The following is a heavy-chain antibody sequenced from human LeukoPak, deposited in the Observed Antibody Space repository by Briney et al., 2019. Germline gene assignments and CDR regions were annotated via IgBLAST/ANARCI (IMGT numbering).Heavy chain of an antibody. V-gene: IGHV4-34*01. CDR3: ARGRPPVGYYFDY. Sequence: SETLSLTCAVYGGSFSGYYWSWIRQPPGKGLEWIGEINHSGSTNYNPSLKSRVTISVDTSKSQFSLKLSSVTAADTAVYYCARGRPPVGYYFDYWGQGTLVTVSS. D-gene: IGHD2-15*01. J-gene: IGHJ4*02. CDR1: GGSFSGYY. CDR2: INHSGST.